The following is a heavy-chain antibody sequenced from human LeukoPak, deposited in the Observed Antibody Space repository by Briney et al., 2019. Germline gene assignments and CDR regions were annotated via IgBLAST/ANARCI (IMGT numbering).Heavy chain of an antibody. V-gene: IGHV3-23*01. CDR3: AKGGKWDVTPFDY. J-gene: IGHJ4*02. CDR2: ISGSGGST. Sequence: GGSLRLSCAASGFTFSSYAMSWVRQAPGKGLEWVSAISGSGGSTYYADSVKGRFTISRDNSKNTLYLQMNRLRAEDTAVYYCAKGGKWDVTPFDYWGQGTLVTVSS. D-gene: IGHD1-26*01. CDR1: GFTFSSYA.